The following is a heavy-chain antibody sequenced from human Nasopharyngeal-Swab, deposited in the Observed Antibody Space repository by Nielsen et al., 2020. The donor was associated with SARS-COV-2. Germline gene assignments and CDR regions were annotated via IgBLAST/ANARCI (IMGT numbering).Heavy chain of an antibody. D-gene: IGHD1-26*01. CDR2: IYYSGST. Sequence: CPAPGKGLEWIGYIYYSGSTYYNPSLKSRVTISVDTSKNQFSLKLSSVTAADTAVYYCARANSGSYFDYWGQGTLVTVSS. V-gene: IGHV4-31*02. CDR3: ARANSGSYFDY. J-gene: IGHJ4*02.